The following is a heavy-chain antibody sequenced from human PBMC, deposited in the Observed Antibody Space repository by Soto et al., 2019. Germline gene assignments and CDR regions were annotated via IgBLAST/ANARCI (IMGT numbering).Heavy chain of an antibody. CDR2: ISGSGGST. CDR1: GFTFSSYA. D-gene: IGHD2-2*01. Sequence: GSLRLSCAASGFTFSSYAMSWVRQAPGKGLEWVSAISGSGGSTYYADSVKGRFTISRDNSKNTLYLQMNSLRAEDTAVYYCAKDGCSSTSCYLAPARGYFQHWGQGTLVTVSS. CDR3: AKDGCSSTSCYLAPARGYFQH. V-gene: IGHV3-23*01. J-gene: IGHJ1*01.